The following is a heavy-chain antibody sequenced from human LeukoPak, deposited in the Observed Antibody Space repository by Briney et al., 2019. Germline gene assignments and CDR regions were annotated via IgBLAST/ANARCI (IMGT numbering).Heavy chain of an antibody. Sequence: SETLSLTCTVSGGSISTSNYYWGWIRQPPGKGLEWIGNIFYSGSTYYSPSLRSRVTISLDTSRNQFSLKLNSVTAADTAVYYCAREDGYSSGWYREYYYYYYMDVWGKGTTVTISS. J-gene: IGHJ6*03. D-gene: IGHD6-19*01. CDR3: AREDGYSSGWYREYYYYYYMDV. CDR1: GGSISTSNYY. V-gene: IGHV4-39*07. CDR2: IFYSGST.